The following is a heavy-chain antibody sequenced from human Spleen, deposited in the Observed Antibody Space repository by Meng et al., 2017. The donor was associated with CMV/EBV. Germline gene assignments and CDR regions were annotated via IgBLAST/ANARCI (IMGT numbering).Heavy chain of an antibody. D-gene: IGHD3-22*01. CDR3: AKVGVYDSSSYYRYYFDH. Sequence: FDFSRYDMTWVRQAPGKGLEWVSVIYNGASSTFYRDSVKGRFTVSRDNSKNTLYLQMDGLRAEDTAIYYCAKVGVYDSSSYYRYYFDHWGQGALVTVSS. CDR1: FDFSRYD. CDR2: IYNGASST. J-gene: IGHJ4*02. V-gene: IGHV3-23*03.